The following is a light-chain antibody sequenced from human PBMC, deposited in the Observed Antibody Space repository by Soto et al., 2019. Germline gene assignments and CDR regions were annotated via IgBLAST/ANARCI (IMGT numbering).Light chain of an antibody. Sequence: EIVLTQSPGTLSLSPGDRATLSCRASQSLSSSYLAWYQQKPGQAPRLLIYGASSRATGIPDRFSGSGSGTTFALPISRLGPEDFAVYCCQQYGTSQYTFGQGTKLEIK. V-gene: IGKV3-20*01. CDR1: QSLSSSY. J-gene: IGKJ2*01. CDR3: QQYGTSQYT. CDR2: GAS.